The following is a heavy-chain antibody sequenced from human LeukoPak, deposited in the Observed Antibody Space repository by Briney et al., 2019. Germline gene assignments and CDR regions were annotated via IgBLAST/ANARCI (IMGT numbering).Heavy chain of an antibody. V-gene: IGHV3-21*06. J-gene: IGHJ4*02. CDR1: GFTFRSNS. CDR2: ISSSSSYI. CDR3: TRDLSAGMPRGFDY. Sequence: TGESLTLSGAASGFTFRSNSMNWVRQAPGKGLEWVSTISSSSSYIYYADSVRARFAISRDTARNSMFLQMNNLRADDTAVYYCTRDLSAGMPRGFDYWGQGALVTVSS. D-gene: IGHD2-2*01.